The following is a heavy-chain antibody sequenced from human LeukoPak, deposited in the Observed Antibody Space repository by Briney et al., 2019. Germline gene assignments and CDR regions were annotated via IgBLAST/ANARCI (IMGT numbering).Heavy chain of an antibody. V-gene: IGHV1-3*01. Sequence: GASVKVSCKASGYTFTNYNTQWVRQAPGQRLEWMGWINADNGNTKYSQKFQGRVTITRDTSASTAYMELSSLRSEDTAVYYCARAIVVLPSANWFDPWGQGTPVTVSS. CDR1: GYTFTNYN. CDR2: INADNGNT. D-gene: IGHD2-2*01. CDR3: ARAIVVLPSANWFDP. J-gene: IGHJ5*02.